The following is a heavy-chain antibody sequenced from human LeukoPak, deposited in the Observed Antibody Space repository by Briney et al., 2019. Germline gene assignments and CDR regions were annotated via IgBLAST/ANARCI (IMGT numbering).Heavy chain of an antibody. CDR3: ARAAGISASGTRFDYFDY. J-gene: IGHJ4*02. D-gene: IGHD6-25*01. V-gene: IGHV3-23*01. CDR2: ISGSGGST. Sequence: GGSLRLSCAASGFTFSSYAMSWVRQAPGKGLEWVSAISGSGGSTYYADSVKGRFTISRDNSKNTLYLQMNSLRAEDTAEYYCARAAGISASGTRFDYFDYWGQGALVTVSS. CDR1: GFTFSSYA.